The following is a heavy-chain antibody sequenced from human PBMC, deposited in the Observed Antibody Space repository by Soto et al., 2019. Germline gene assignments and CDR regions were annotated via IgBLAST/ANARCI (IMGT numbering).Heavy chain of an antibody. CDR1: GDSVSSGGYY. Sequence: QVQVQESGPGLVKPSQTLSLTCNVSGDSVSSGGYYWSWIRQHPGKGLEWIGYIYYRGNTYYNPSLKGRVTISRDTSKNQVSLKMTVTAADTAVYSCAREREILGSGMDVWGQGTTVTVSS. D-gene: IGHD1-26*01. CDR2: IYYRGNT. CDR3: AREREILGSGMDV. J-gene: IGHJ6*02. V-gene: IGHV4-31*03.